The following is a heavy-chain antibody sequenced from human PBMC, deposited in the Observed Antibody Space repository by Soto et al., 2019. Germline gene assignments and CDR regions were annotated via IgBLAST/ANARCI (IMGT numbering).Heavy chain of an antibody. CDR2: IYYSGST. CDR3: ARGGLAYCGGDCYSVWFDP. J-gene: IGHJ5*02. V-gene: IGHV4-31*03. CDR1: XGSISRGGYF. Sequence: SETPSLPCTVSXGSISRGGYFLSWIRQHPGKGLEWIGYIYYSGSTYYNPSLKSRVTISVDTSKNQFSLKLSSVTAADTAVYYCARGGLAYCGGDCYSVWFDPWGQGTLVTVSS. D-gene: IGHD2-21*02.